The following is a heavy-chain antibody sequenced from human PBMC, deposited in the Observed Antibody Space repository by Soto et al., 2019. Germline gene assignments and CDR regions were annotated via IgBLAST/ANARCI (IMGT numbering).Heavy chain of an antibody. Sequence: SETQSHTCTVSGDSLSGHYWSWIRQTPGKGLEWIGYFYYRGSTNYNPSLKSRVTISVDTSKNQFSLKLSSVTAADTAMYYFARFHWYFDLWGRGTLVTVSS. CDR1: GDSLSGHY. CDR2: FYYRGST. J-gene: IGHJ2*01. V-gene: IGHV4-59*11. CDR3: ARFHWYFDL.